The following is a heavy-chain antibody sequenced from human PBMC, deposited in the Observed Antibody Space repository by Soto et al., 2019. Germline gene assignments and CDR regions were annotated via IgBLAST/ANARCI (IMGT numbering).Heavy chain of an antibody. CDR2: IYPDDSNT. Sequence: GESLKISCKGSGYDFFGYWIAWVCQRPGKGLEWMGIIYPDDSNTRYSPSFQGQVTISADKSINTAYLQWSSLRTSDSAIYYCARSGDPDLPRNWFDFWGQGTRITVCS. D-gene: IGHD3-10*01. CDR3: ARSGDPDLPRNWFDF. CDR1: GYDFFGYW. V-gene: IGHV5-51*01. J-gene: IGHJ5*01.